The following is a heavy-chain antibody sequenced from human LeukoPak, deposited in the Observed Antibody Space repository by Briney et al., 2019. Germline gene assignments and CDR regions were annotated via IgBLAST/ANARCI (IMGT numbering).Heavy chain of an antibody. CDR3: TREHALGDY. V-gene: IGHV3-21*01. CDR2: IISSSSYK. D-gene: IGHD2-2*01. CDR1: EFTFSSYS. Sequence: PGGSLRLSCAASEFTFSSYSMNWVRQAPGEGLEWVSSIISSSSYKYYADSVKGRFTISRDNAKNSLYLQMNSLRAEDTAVYYCTREHALGDYWGQGNLVTVSS. J-gene: IGHJ4*02.